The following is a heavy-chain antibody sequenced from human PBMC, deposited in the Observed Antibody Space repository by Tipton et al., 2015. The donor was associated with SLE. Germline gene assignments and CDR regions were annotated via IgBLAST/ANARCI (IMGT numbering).Heavy chain of an antibody. Sequence: QVQLVQSGAEVKKTGSSVKVSCKASGGTFSSYAISWVRQAPGQGLEWMGGIIPIFGTANYAQKFQGRVTITTDESTSTAYMELSSLRSEDTAAYYCARVGYTAMAFDYWGQGTLVTVSS. V-gene: IGHV1-69*01. CDR2: IIPIFGTA. CDR1: GGTFSSYA. CDR3: ARVGYTAMAFDY. D-gene: IGHD5-18*01. J-gene: IGHJ4*02.